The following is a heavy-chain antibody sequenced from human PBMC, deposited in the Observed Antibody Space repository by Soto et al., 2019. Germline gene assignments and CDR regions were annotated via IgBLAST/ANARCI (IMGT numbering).Heavy chain of an antibody. V-gene: IGHV3-48*02. J-gene: IGHJ6*02. CDR1: GFTFSSYS. CDR3: ARDRVRGAAARYYYYGMDV. CDR2: ISSSSSTI. D-gene: IGHD3-10*01. Sequence: GGSLRLSCAASGFTFSSYSMNWVRQAPGKGLEWVSYISSSSSTIYYADSVKGRFTISRDNAKNSLYLQMNSLRDEDTAVYYCARDRVRGAAARYYYYGMDVWGQGTTVTVSS.